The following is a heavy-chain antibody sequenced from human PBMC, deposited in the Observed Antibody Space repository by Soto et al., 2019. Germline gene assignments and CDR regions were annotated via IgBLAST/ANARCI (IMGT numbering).Heavy chain of an antibody. Sequence: GGSLRLSCVAPGFIFSDYYMAWIRRAPGKGLEWVSYISDGGSYTNHGNSVRGRVSVSRDDARNSLYLQIKNLRVEDTGVYYCARAPGAVNSYAGVDVWGQGTTVTVSS. CDR3: ARAPGAVNSYAGVDV. CDR1: GFIFSDYY. V-gene: IGHV3-11*05. J-gene: IGHJ6*02. D-gene: IGHD6-19*01. CDR2: ISDGGSYT.